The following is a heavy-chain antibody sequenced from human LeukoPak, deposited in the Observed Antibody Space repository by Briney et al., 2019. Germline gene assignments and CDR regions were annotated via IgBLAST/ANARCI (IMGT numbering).Heavy chain of an antibody. V-gene: IGHV3-74*01. CDR2: INSDGSTT. Sequence: GGSLRLSCAASGFTFSSYWMHWVRQAPGKGLVWVSHINSDGSTTGYADSVKGRFTISRDNAKNTLYLQMNSLRAKDTAVYYCANSNWFDPWGQGTLVTVSS. J-gene: IGHJ5*02. CDR1: GFTFSSYW. CDR3: ANSNWFDP.